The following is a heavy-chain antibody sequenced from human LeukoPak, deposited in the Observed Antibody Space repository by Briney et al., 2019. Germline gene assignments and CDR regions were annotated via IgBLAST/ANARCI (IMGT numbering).Heavy chain of an antibody. D-gene: IGHD6-19*01. Sequence: ASVKVSCKPSGYTFTGYYLHWVRQAPGQALEWMGWISPNTGATLYAQNFQGRVTLSRDTSISTAYMDLSSLRSDDTAVYYCARDRVGSGWPRPFYFEFWGQGTLVTVSS. CDR2: ISPNTGAT. CDR1: GYTFTGYY. J-gene: IGHJ4*02. V-gene: IGHV1-2*02. CDR3: ARDRVGSGWPRPFYFEF.